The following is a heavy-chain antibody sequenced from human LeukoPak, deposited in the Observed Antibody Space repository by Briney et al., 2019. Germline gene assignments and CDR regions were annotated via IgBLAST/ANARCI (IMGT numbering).Heavy chain of an antibody. CDR3: APEVGRGYFDY. V-gene: IGHV1-2*02. D-gene: IGHD1-14*01. CDR1: GYTFTGYN. Sequence: ASVKVSCKASGYTFTGYNMHWVRQAPGQGLEWMGWINPDSGGTNYAQKFQGRVTMTRDTSISTACMELSRLRSDDTAVYYCAPEVGRGYFDYWGQGTLVTVSS. CDR2: INPDSGGT. J-gene: IGHJ4*02.